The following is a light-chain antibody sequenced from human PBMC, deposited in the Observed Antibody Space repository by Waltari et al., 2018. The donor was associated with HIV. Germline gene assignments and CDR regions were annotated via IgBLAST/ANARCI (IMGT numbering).Light chain of an antibody. J-gene: IGLJ1*01. CDR3: ASFTSGRLNV. CDR2: DVY. Sequence: QSALTHPASVSGSPGQSIPISCTATSSDVGASEYLSWYQQHPGKVPKLLISDVYNRPSRISNRFSGSKSGNTASLTISGLQAEDEAAYYCASFTSGRLNVFGTGTKVTVL. V-gene: IGLV2-14*03. CDR1: SSDVGASEY.